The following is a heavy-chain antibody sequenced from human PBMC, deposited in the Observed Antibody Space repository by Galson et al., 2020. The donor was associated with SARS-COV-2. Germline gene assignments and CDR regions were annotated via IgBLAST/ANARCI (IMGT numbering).Heavy chain of an antibody. V-gene: IGHV1-18*04. D-gene: IGHD7-27*01. CDR1: GYTFTSYG. J-gene: IGHJ4*02. Sequence: ASVKVSCKASGYTFTSYGISWVRQAPGQGLEWMGWISAYNGNTNYAQKLQGRVTMTTDTSTSTAYMELRSLRSDDTAVYYCARNGLYWGPKYYFDYWGQGTLVTVSS. CDR3: ARNGLYWGPKYYFDY. CDR2: ISAYNGNT.